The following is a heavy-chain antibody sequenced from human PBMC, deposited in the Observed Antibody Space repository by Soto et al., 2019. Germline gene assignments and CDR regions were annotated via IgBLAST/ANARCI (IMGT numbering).Heavy chain of an antibody. D-gene: IGHD2-2*01. V-gene: IGHV5-51*01. CDR3: ARQSVVVPDAESTFCMDV. Sequence: GESLKISCKGSGYSFTSYWIGWVRQMPGKGLEWMGIIYPGDSDTRYSPSFQGQVTISADKSISTAYLQWSSLKASDTAMYYCARQSVVVPDAESTFCMDVWGQGTTVTVSS. J-gene: IGHJ6*02. CDR1: GYSFTSYW. CDR2: IYPGDSDT.